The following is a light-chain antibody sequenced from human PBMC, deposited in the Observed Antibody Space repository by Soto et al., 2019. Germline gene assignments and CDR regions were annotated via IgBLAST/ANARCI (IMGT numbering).Light chain of an antibody. CDR3: QSYDSSLRGDV. CDR2: GNS. J-gene: IGLJ1*01. V-gene: IGLV1-40*01. CDR1: SSNIGAGYD. Sequence: QSVLPQPPSVSGAPGQRVTISCTGSSSNIGAGYDVHWYHQLPGTSPKVLIYGNSNRPSGVPDRFSGSKSGTSASLAITGLQAEEEADYYCQSYDSSLRGDVFGTGTKLTVL.